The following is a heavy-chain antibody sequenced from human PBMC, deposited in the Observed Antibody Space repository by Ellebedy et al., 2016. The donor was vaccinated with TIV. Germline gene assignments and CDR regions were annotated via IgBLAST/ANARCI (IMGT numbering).Heavy chain of an antibody. Sequence: GESLKISXAASGFTFSSYGMHWVRQAPGKGLEWVAVISYDGSNKYYADSVKGRFTISRDNSKNTLYLQMNSLRAEDTAVYYCPIDGDNWKYLDYWGQGTLVTVSS. D-gene: IGHD5-24*01. V-gene: IGHV3-30*03. J-gene: IGHJ4*02. CDR3: PIDGDNWKYLDY. CDR2: ISYDGSNK. CDR1: GFTFSSYG.